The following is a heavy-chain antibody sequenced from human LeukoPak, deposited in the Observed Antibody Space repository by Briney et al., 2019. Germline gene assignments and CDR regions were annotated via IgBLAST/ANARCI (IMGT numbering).Heavy chain of an antibody. CDR3: ARDLRYCSGGSCLRFDY. V-gene: IGHV3-48*02. CDR2: ISGSSTIT. J-gene: IGHJ4*02. D-gene: IGHD2-15*01. CDR1: GFTFSSYS. Sequence: PGGSLRLSCAVSGFTFSSYSMSWVRQAPGKGLEWISYISGSSTITYYADSVKGRFTISRDNDKKSLYLELNSLRDDDTAVYYCARDLRYCSGGSCLRFDYWGQGTLVSVSS.